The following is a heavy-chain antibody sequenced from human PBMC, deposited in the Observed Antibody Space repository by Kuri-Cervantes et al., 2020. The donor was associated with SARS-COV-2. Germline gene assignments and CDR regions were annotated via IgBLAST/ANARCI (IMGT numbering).Heavy chain of an antibody. V-gene: IGHV3-21*01. J-gene: IGHJ4*02. CDR1: GFTFSSYS. D-gene: IGHD6-19*01. CDR2: ISSSSSYI. CDR3: ASGGSSGWYYFDY. Sequence: GGSLRLPCAASGFTFSSYSMNWVRQAPGKGLEWVSSISSSSSYIYYADSVKGRFTISRDNAKNSPYLQMNSLRAEDTAVYYCASGGSSGWYYFDYWGQGTLVTVSS.